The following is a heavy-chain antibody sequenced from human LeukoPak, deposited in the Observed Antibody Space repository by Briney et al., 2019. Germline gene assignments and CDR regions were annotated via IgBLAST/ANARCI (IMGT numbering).Heavy chain of an antibody. Sequence: SETLSLTCTVSGGSITSYYRSWIRQPPGKGLEYIGYIYYSGSTNYNPSLKSRVTISVDTSKNQFSLKLTSVTAADTAVYYCARGLPGYSGGDDAFDIWGQGTVVIVS. CDR2: IYYSGST. V-gene: IGHV4-59*01. D-gene: IGHD6-19*01. J-gene: IGHJ3*02. CDR3: ARGLPGYSGGDDAFDI. CDR1: GGSITSYY.